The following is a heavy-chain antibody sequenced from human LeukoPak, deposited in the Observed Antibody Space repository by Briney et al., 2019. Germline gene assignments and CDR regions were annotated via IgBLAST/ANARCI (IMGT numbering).Heavy chain of an antibody. D-gene: IGHD1-26*01. J-gene: IGHJ4*02. Sequence: SETLSLTCTVSGGSISSYYWSWIRQPPGKGLEWIGYIYYSGSINYNPSLKSRVTISVDTSKNQFSLKLSSVTAADTAVYYCASGSPYYFDYWGQGTLVTVSS. CDR1: GGSISSYY. V-gene: IGHV4-59*01. CDR2: IYYSGSI. CDR3: ASGSPYYFDY.